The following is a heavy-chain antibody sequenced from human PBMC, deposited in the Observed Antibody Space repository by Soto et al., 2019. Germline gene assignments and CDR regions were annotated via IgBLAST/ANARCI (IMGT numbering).Heavy chain of an antibody. D-gene: IGHD1-26*01. V-gene: IGHV1-2*02. CDR2: INPNSGGT. CDR3: ARGGEVTVGARPYYYGMDV. J-gene: IGHJ6*02. Sequence: QVQLVQSGAEVKKPGASVKVSCKASGYTFTGYYMHWVRQAPGQGLEWMGWINPNSGGTNYAQKFQGRVTMTRDTSISTAYMELIRLRSDDTAVYYCARGGEVTVGARPYYYGMDVWGQGTTVTVSS. CDR1: GYTFTGYY.